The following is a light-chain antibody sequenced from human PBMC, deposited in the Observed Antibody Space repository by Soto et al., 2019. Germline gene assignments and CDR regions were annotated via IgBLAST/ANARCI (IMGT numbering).Light chain of an antibody. CDR2: EVS. CDR1: SSDIGAHNY. V-gene: IGLV2-14*01. CDR3: TSYTTTSPLEV. J-gene: IGLJ1*01. Sequence: QSVLTQPASVSGSPGQSITVSCSGSSSDIGAHNYVSWYQQHPGEAPKLLIYEVSYRPSGVSNRFSGSKSGSTASLTISGLQAEDEADYYCTSYTTTSPLEVFGTGTKVTVL.